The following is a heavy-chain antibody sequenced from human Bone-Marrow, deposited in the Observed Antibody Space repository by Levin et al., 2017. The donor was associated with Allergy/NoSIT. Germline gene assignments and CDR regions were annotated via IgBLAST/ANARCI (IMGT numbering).Heavy chain of an antibody. J-gene: IGHJ4*02. CDR3: ARDIGHCSTGTCYSESHFDY. CDR1: GFTFSTYG. V-gene: IGHV3-33*01. D-gene: IGHD2-15*01. Sequence: GGSLRLSCAGSGFTFSTYGIHWVRQAPGKGLEWVAFIWNHGPEMYYADSVRGRFTISRDNSKSTVFLQMNNLRAEDTGVYYCARDIGHCSTGTCYSESHFDYWGQGTLVTVSS. CDR2: IWNHGPEM.